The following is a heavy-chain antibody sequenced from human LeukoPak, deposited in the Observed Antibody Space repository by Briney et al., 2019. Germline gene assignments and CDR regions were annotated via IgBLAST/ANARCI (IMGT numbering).Heavy chain of an antibody. V-gene: IGHV1-2*02. Sequence: ASVKVSCKASGYTFTCYYMHWVRQAPGQGLEWMGWINPNSGGTNYAQKFQGRVTMTRDTSISTAYTELRRLRSDDTAVYYCARDWERRIDYWGQGTLVTVSS. CDR1: GYTFTCYY. CDR3: ARDWERRIDY. D-gene: IGHD1-26*01. CDR2: INPNSGGT. J-gene: IGHJ4*02.